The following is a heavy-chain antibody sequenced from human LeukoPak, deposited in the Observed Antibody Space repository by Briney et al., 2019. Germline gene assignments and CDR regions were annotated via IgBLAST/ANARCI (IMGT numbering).Heavy chain of an antibody. CDR2: ISWNSGSI. CDR1: GFTFDDYA. D-gene: IGHD3-9*01. J-gene: IGHJ5*02. CDR3: AKAGLRYFDWLWFDP. V-gene: IGHV3-9*01. Sequence: PGGSLRLSCAASGFTFDDYAMHWVRQAPGKGLEWVSGISWNSGSIGYADSVKGRFTISRDNAKNSLYLQMNSLRAEDTALYYCAKAGLRYFDWLWFDPWGQGTLVTVSS.